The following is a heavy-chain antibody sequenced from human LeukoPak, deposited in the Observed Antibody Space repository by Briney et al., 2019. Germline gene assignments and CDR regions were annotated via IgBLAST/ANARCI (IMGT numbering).Heavy chain of an antibody. CDR3: ARAGQVYCSGGSCYSRGSFDY. Sequence: SVKVSCQASGGTFSSYAISWVRQAPGQGLEWMGRIIPIFGTANYAQKFQGRVTITTDESTSTAYMELSSLRSEDTAVYYCARAGQVYCSGGSCYSRGSFDYWGQGTLVTVSS. CDR2: IIPIFGTA. D-gene: IGHD2-15*01. CDR1: GGTFSSYA. V-gene: IGHV1-69*05. J-gene: IGHJ4*02.